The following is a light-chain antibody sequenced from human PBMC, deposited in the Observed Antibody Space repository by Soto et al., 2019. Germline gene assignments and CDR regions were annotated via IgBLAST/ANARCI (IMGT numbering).Light chain of an antibody. CDR3: QQYNSYYT. V-gene: IGKV1-5*03. Sequence: DIQMTQSPSTLSASVGDRVTITCRASQSISTWLAWYQQKPGKAPNLLIYKASSLESGVPSRFSGSGSGTEFTLTISSLQPDDFATYYYQQYNSYYTFGQGTKLEIK. J-gene: IGKJ2*01. CDR2: KAS. CDR1: QSISTW.